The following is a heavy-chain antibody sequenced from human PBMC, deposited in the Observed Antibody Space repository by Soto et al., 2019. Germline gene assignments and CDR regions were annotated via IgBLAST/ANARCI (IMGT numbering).Heavy chain of an antibody. J-gene: IGHJ6*02. Sequence: GASVKVSCKASGYTFTSYYMHWVRQAHGQGLERMGIINPSGGSTSYAQKFQGRVTMTRDTSTSTVNMELSSLRSEDTAVYYCARDMGTLLWFGELLTNYYYYYGMDVWGQGTTVTVSS. V-gene: IGHV1-46*01. D-gene: IGHD3-10*01. CDR1: GYTFTSYY. CDR2: INPSGGST. CDR3: ARDMGTLLWFGELLTNYYYYYGMDV.